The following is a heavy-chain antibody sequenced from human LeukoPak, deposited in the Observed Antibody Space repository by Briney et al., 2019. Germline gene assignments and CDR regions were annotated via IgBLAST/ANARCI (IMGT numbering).Heavy chain of an antibody. Sequence: GGSLRLSCAASGFTFSSYAMHWVRQAPGKGLEWVAVISYDGSNKYYADSVKGRFTISRDNSKNTLYLQMNSLRAEDTAVYYCARETEWGHFDYWGQGTLVTVSS. CDR3: ARETEWGHFDY. CDR1: GFTFSSYA. D-gene: IGHD3-3*01. CDR2: ISYDGSNK. J-gene: IGHJ4*02. V-gene: IGHV3-30*01.